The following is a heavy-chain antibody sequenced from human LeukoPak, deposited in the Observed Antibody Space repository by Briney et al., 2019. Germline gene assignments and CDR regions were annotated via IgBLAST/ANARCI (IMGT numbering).Heavy chain of an antibody. CDR1: SVSISTGSYY. Sequence: TSETLSLTCTVSSVSISTGSYYWGWIRQPPGKGLEWIGSMYYSGSTYYNPSLKSRVTISVDTSKNQFSLKLSSVTAADTAVYYCARTLGNYYYYGMDVWGQGTTVTVSS. V-gene: IGHV4-39*01. CDR2: MYYSGST. CDR3: ARTLGNYYYYGMDV. D-gene: IGHD7-27*01. J-gene: IGHJ6*02.